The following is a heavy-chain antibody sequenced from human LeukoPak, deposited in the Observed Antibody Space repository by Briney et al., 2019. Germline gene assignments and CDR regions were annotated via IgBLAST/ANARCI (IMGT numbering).Heavy chain of an antibody. CDR1: GASFTDHY. Sequence: SETLSLTCAVSGASFTDHYWIWIRQLPGKGLEWIGEINHSGNTNYNPSLKSRVTLSVDTPKNQFSLKLTSVTAADTAVYFCARDPFKLLGESNRHLDSWGQGTLVTVSS. J-gene: IGHJ5*01. CDR3: ARDPFKLLGESNRHLDS. CDR2: INHSGNT. D-gene: IGHD3-10*01. V-gene: IGHV4-34*01.